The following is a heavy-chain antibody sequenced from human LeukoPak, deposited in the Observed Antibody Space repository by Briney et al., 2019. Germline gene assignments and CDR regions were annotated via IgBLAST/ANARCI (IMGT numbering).Heavy chain of an antibody. J-gene: IGHJ4*02. Sequence: SETLSLTCTVSGGSISSYYWSWIRQPPGKGLEWIGYIYYSGSTNYNPSLKSRVTISVDTSKNQFSLKLSSVTAADTAVYYCARGGRYFDWLLPYYFDYWGQGALVTVSS. CDR2: IYYSGST. CDR1: GGSISSYY. D-gene: IGHD3-9*01. CDR3: ARGGRYFDWLLPYYFDY. V-gene: IGHV4-59*01.